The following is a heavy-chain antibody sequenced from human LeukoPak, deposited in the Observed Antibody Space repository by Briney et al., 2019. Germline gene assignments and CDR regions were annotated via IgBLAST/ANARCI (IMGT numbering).Heavy chain of an antibody. D-gene: IGHD3-9*01. J-gene: IGHJ4*02. CDR3: ARSPHILTGENFDF. V-gene: IGHV1-2*02. CDR1: GGTFSSYA. CDR2: INVNSGGT. Sequence: ASVKVSCKASGGTFSSYAISWVRQAPGQGLEWMGWINVNSGGTNYAQKFYARVTMTRDTSISIAYMELSRLRSDDTAVFYCARSPHILTGENFDFWGQGTLVTVSS.